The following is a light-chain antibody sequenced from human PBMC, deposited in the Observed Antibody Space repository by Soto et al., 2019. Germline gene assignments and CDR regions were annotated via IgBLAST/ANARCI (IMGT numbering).Light chain of an antibody. CDR1: QTISSW. CDR2: KAS. Sequence: DIQMTQSPSTLSGSLGDRVTITWRASQTISSWLAWYQQKQGKAPKLLIYKASTLKSGVPSRFSGSGYGTEFTLTISSLQTDDFATYYCQHYNSYSEAFGQGTKVDIK. CDR3: QHYNSYSEA. J-gene: IGKJ1*01. V-gene: IGKV1-5*03.